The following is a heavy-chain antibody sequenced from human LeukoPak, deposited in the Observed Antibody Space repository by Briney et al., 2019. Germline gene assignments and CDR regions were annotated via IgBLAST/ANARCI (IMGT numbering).Heavy chain of an antibody. CDR1: GFTFSSYW. Sequence: GGSLRLSCAASGFTFSSYWMHWVRQAPGKGLVWVSRINSDGSSTSYADSVKGRFTISRDNAKNTLYLQMNSLRAEDTAVYYCGAFWSGYYPVGFDYWGQGTLVTVSS. CDR2: INSDGSST. D-gene: IGHD3-3*01. CDR3: GAFWSGYYPVGFDY. J-gene: IGHJ4*02. V-gene: IGHV3-74*01.